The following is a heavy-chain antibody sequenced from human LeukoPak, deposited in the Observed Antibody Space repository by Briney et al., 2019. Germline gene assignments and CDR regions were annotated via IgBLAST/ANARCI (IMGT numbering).Heavy chain of an antibody. J-gene: IGHJ4*02. CDR3: ARGFYSPAY. Sequence: SQTLSLTCTVSGGSISSGGNYWSWIRQPPGKGLEWVGYIYYSGRTFYNPSLKSRVTMSVDTSKNQFSLKLSSVTAADTAIYYCARGFYSPAYWGQGTLVTVSS. D-gene: IGHD4-11*01. V-gene: IGHV4-61*08. CDR1: GGSISSGGNY. CDR2: IYYSGRT.